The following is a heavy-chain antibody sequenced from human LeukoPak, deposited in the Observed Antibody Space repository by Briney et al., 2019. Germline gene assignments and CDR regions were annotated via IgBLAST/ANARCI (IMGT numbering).Heavy chain of an antibody. CDR3: ARSYDILTGYYPSYYYYYGMDV. J-gene: IGHJ6*02. D-gene: IGHD3-9*01. CDR2: INPNSGGT. V-gene: IGHV1-2*02. Sequence: ASVKVSCKASGYTFTGYYMHWVRQAPGQGLEWMGWINPNSGGTNYAQKFQGRVTMTRDTSISTAYMELSRLRSDDTAVYYCARSYDILTGYYPSYYYYYGMDVWGQGTTVTVPS. CDR1: GYTFTGYY.